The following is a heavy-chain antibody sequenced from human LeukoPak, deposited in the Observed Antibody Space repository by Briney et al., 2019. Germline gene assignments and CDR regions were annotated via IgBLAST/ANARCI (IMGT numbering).Heavy chain of an antibody. J-gene: IGHJ4*02. CDR1: GGSFSGYY. D-gene: IGHD6-19*01. V-gene: IGHV4-34*01. CDR2: INHSGST. CDR3: ARVDSIAVAGGFDY. Sequence: KPSETLSLTCAVYGGSFSGYYWSSIRQPPGKGLEWIGEINHSGSTNYNPSLKSRVTISVDTSKNQFSLKLSSVTAADTAVYYCARVDSIAVAGGFDYWGQGTLVTVSS.